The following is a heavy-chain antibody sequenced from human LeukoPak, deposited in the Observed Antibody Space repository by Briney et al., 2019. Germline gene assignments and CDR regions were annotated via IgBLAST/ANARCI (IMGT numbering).Heavy chain of an antibody. V-gene: IGHV3-15*01. CDR1: GFTFSNGW. Sequence: PGGSLRLSCAASGFTFSNGWMTWVRHDPGKGLEWVGRIKSKTDGGTADYAAPVKGRFTISRDDSKNTLSLQMNSLKTEDTAFYYCTTGRTLWGQGTLVTVSS. J-gene: IGHJ4*02. CDR3: TTGRTL. CDR2: IKSKTDGGTA. D-gene: IGHD1-7*01.